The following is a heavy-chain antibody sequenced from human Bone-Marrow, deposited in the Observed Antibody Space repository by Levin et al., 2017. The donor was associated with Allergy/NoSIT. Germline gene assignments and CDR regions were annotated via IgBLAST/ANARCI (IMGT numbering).Heavy chain of an antibody. V-gene: IGHV3-30-3*01. CDR2: ISYDGSNK. CDR1: GFTFSSYA. J-gene: IGHJ5*02. Sequence: GGSLRLSYAASGFTFSSYAMHWVRQAPGKGLEWVAVISYDGSNKYYADSVKGRFTISRDNSKNTLYLQMNSLRAEDTAVYYCASLAAAGTWLGWFDPWGQGTLVTVSS. CDR3: ASLAAAGTWLGWFDP. D-gene: IGHD6-13*01.